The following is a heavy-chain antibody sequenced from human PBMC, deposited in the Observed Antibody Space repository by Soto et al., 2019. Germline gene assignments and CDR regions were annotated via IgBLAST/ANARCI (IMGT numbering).Heavy chain of an antibody. J-gene: IGHJ6*02. CDR3: AKVRFGRGILSNTMEV. Sequence: PGGSLRLSCAASGFTFTSSGMHWVRQAPGKGLEWVAVISYDGGNKYYGDSVRGRFTISRDNSNNTLYLEMKSLRVEDTAVYYCAKVRFGRGILSNTMEVWGQGTTVTVSS. CDR2: ISYDGGNK. V-gene: IGHV3-30*18. CDR1: GFTFTSSG. D-gene: IGHD3-16*01.